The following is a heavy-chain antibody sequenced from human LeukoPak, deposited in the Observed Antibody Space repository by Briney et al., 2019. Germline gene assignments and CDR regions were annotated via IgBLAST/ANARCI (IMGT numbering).Heavy chain of an antibody. CDR1: GFTFSSYG. Sequence: GGSLRLSCAASGFTFSSYGMHWVRQAPGKGLEWVAVISYDGSNKYYADSVKGRFTISRDNSKNTLYLQMGSLRAEDMAVYYCAREDDSSLLDYWGQGTLVTVPS. V-gene: IGHV3-30*03. CDR3: AREDDSSLLDY. CDR2: ISYDGSNK. D-gene: IGHD3-22*01. J-gene: IGHJ4*02.